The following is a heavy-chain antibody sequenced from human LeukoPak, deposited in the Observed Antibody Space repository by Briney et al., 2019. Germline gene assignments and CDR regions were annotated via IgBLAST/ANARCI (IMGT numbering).Heavy chain of an antibody. V-gene: IGHV4-39*01. D-gene: IGHD5-24*01. J-gene: IGHJ1*01. CDR1: GGSISSSSYY. CDR3: ARQEIRYFQH. CDR2: IYYSGST. Sequence: SETLSLTCTVSGGSISSSSYYWGWIGQPPGKGLEWIGSIYYSGSTYYTTSLKSRVTISVDTSKNQFSLKLTSVTAADTAVYYCARQEIRYFQHWGQGTLVTVSS.